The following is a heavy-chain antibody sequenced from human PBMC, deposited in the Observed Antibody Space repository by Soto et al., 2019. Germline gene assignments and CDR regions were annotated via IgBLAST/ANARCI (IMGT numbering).Heavy chain of an antibody. J-gene: IGHJ4*02. Sequence: QVQLVESGGGVVQPGRSLRLSCAASGFTLSGYAMHWVRQAPGKGLEWVAATSYDENYKYYADSVEGRFTISRDNSRNTLFLQMNSLRTEDTAVYYCVRQGGSPGIWYVPYWGQGSRVTVSS. CDR2: TSYDENYK. D-gene: IGHD6-13*01. CDR3: VRQGGSPGIWYVPY. V-gene: IGHV3-30-3*01. CDR1: GFTLSGYA.